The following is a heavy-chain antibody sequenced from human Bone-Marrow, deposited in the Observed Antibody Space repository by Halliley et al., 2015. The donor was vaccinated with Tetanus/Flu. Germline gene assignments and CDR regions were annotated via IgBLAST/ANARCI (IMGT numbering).Heavy chain of an antibody. CDR3: AREGLIAARPICGFDI. J-gene: IGHJ3*02. D-gene: IGHD6-6*01. V-gene: IGHV3-74*01. CDR2: IKGGGSTT. Sequence: SWIKGGGSTTNNADSVKGRFTISRDNTKNFLYLQMNSLGAEDTAVYYCAREGLIAARPICGFDIWGQGTMVTVSS.